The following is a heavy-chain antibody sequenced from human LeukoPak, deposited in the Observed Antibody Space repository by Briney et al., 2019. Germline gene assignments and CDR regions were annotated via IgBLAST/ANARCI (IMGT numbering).Heavy chain of an antibody. J-gene: IGHJ4*02. CDR2: ISYDGSNK. CDR1: GFTFSSYA. CDR3: ARGYGSGSYLDY. D-gene: IGHD3-10*01. Sequence: GRSLRLSCAASGFTFSSYAMHWVRQAPGKGLEWVAVISYDGSNKYYADSVKGQFTISRDNSKNTLYLQMNSLRAEDTAVYYCARGYGSGSYLDYWGQGTLVTVSS. V-gene: IGHV3-30*04.